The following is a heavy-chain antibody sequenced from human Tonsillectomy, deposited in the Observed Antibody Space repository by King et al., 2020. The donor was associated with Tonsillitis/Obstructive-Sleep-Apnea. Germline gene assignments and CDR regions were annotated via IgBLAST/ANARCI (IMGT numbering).Heavy chain of an antibody. CDR2: IRSKANSYAT. J-gene: IGHJ6*03. D-gene: IGHD6-19*01. CDR1: GFTFSGSA. CDR3: TPQFGYSSGRSYYYYYYMDV. Sequence: VQLVESGGGLVQPGGSLKLSCAASGFTFSGSAMHWVRQASGKGLEWGGRIRSKANSYATAYAASVKGRFTISRDDSKNTAYLQMNSLKTEDTAVYYCTPQFGYSSGRSYYYYYYMDVWGKGTTVTVSS. V-gene: IGHV3-73*02.